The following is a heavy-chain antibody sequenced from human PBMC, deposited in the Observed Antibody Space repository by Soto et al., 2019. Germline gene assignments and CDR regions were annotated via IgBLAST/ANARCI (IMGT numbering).Heavy chain of an antibody. V-gene: IGHV3-23*01. J-gene: IGHJ6*03. D-gene: IGHD4-17*01. CDR1: GFTVTSYA. CDR2: ISGSGGNK. Sequence: EVQLLESGGDLVQPGGSLRLSCAPSGFTVTSYAMSWVRQAPGKGLEWVSTISGSGGNKWDADSVKGRFTISRDSSKNTLYLQMTSLRAEDTAVYYCAKAVRLPSLYYYYRDVGGTGATVTVSS. CDR3: AKAVRLPSLYYYYRDV.